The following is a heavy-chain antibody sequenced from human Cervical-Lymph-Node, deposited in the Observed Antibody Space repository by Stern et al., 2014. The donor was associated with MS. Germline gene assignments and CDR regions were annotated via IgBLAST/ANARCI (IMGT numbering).Heavy chain of an antibody. CDR3: TTVLS. CDR2: IKTTSDGGTT. Sequence: EVQLLESGGGLVKPGGSLRLSCAASGFTFSGTWMNWVRQAPGKGLEWVGRIKTTSDGGTTDYAAPVKGRFIISSDDSKNTLYLQMNSLKSEDTGIYYCTTVLSWGQGTLVTVSS. CDR1: GFTFSGTW. J-gene: IGHJ4*02. V-gene: IGHV3-15*01.